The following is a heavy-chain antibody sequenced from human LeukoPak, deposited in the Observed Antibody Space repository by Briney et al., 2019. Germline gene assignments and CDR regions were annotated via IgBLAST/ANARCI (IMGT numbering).Heavy chain of an antibody. CDR2: IYTSGST. Sequence: SETLSLTCTVSGGSISSCYWSWIRQPAGKGLEWIGRIYTSGSTNYNPSLKSRVTMSVDTSKNQFSLKLSSVTAADTAVYYCARVMGWSGYPPDHFDYWGQGTLVTVSS. J-gene: IGHJ4*02. V-gene: IGHV4-4*07. D-gene: IGHD3-3*01. CDR1: GGSISSCY. CDR3: ARVMGWSGYPPDHFDY.